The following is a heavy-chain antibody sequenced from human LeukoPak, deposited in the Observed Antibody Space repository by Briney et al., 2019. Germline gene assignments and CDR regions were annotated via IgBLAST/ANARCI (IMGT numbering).Heavy chain of an antibody. CDR2: INHSGGSP. D-gene: IGHD3-22*01. V-gene: IGHV1-46*01. CDR3: ARSAEWLLPLDH. Sequence: ASVTVSCKASGYIVTTYYMHWVRQAPGQGLERMGIINHSGGSPTYAQKFQDRVRMTRDTSTSTLYMELTNLRSDDTAVYYCARSAEWLLPLDHWGQGTLVSVSS. J-gene: IGHJ4*02. CDR1: GYIVTTYY.